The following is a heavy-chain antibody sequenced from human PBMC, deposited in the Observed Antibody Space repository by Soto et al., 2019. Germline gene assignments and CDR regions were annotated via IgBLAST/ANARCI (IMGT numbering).Heavy chain of an antibody. CDR2: IWYGGSSK. J-gene: IGHJ5*02. D-gene: IGHD6-6*01. V-gene: IGHV3-33*08. CDR1: GFTFSSYA. Sequence: AGGSLRLSWAASGFTFSSYAMSWVRQAPGKGLEWVAIIWYGGSSKDYADSVKGRFTISRDNSKNTLYLQMNSLRAEDTAVYYCAREALNSGQLVRNWFDPWGQGTLVTVSS. CDR3: AREALNSGQLVRNWFDP.